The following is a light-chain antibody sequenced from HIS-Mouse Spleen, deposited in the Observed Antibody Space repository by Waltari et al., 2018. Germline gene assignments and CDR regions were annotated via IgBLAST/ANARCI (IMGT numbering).Light chain of an antibody. J-gene: IGKJ2*01. CDR2: GAS. CDR1: QSVSIN. Sequence: EIVLTQSPGTLPLSPGERATLSCRASQSVSINLAWYQQKPGQAPRLLIYGASTRATGIPARFSGSGSGTEFTLTISSLQSEDFAVYYCQQYNNWPPYTFGQGTKLEIK. V-gene: IGKV3-15*01. CDR3: QQYNNWPPYT.